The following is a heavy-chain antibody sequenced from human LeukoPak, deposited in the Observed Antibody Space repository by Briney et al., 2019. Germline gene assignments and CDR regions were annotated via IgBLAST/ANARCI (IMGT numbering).Heavy chain of an antibody. J-gene: IGHJ3*01. Sequence: SETLSLTCTVSGYSISSGYYWGWIRQPPGKGLEWIAHIFHSGSTFYSPSLKSRVKISIDTAKNQFSLKLIPVTAADAAVYYCARQSRHIFAFDLWGQGTMVAVSS. CDR2: IFHSGST. V-gene: IGHV4-38-2*02. D-gene: IGHD2-21*01. CDR3: ARQSRHIFAFDL. CDR1: GYSISSGYY.